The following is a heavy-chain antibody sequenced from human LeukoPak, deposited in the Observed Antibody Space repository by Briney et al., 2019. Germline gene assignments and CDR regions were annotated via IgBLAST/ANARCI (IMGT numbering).Heavy chain of an antibody. CDR2: IYYNGNT. CDR3: ARDEEAFVSGGYYYGQFDS. Sequence: SETLSLTCTVSGGSISSSSYYWAWIRQPPGKGLEWIGNIYYNGNTYYNSSLKSRVTISVDTSKNQFSLRLSSVTAADTAIYYCARDEEAFVSGGYYYGQFDSWGQGTLVTVSS. CDR1: GGSISSSSYY. J-gene: IGHJ4*02. V-gene: IGHV4-39*07. D-gene: IGHD3-22*01.